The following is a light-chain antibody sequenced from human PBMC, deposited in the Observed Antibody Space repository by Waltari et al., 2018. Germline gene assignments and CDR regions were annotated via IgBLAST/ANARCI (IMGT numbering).Light chain of an antibody. Sequence: DIQMTQSPSSLSASVGDRVTITCLASQGISNYLAWYQQKPGKVPKLLIYEADILQAGVPSRFSGSGSETDFTLTISRLQPEDAAIYYCQKYNSAPRTFGQGTKVEIK. CDR1: QGISNY. J-gene: IGKJ1*01. CDR2: EAD. CDR3: QKYNSAPRT. V-gene: IGKV1-27*01.